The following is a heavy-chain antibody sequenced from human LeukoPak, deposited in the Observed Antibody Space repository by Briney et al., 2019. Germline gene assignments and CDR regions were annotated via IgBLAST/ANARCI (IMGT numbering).Heavy chain of an antibody. J-gene: IGHJ4*02. Sequence: PGGSLRLSCAVSGFTFSSYAMNWVRQAPGKGLGWVSSISNSDGSTYYADFVKGRFTISRDNSKNTLHLQMNSLRAEDTAVYYCAKSLGVGGYTRYKGFDQWGQGTLVTVSS. V-gene: IGHV3-23*01. CDR2: ISNSDGST. D-gene: IGHD5-24*01. CDR3: AKSLGVGGYTRYKGFDQ. CDR1: GFTFSSYA.